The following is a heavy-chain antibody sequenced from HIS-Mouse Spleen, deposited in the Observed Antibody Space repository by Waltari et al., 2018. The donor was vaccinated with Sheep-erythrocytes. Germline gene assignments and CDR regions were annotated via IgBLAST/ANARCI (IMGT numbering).Heavy chain of an antibody. CDR2: ISYDGSNK. CDR3: AKDGGGNWFDP. Sequence: QVQLVASGGGVVQPGRSLRLYCAAPGFNFSSYGMHWVRQAPGKGLEWVAVISYDGSNKYYADSVKGRFTISRDNSKNTLYLQMNSLRAEDTAVYYCAKDGGGNWFDPWGQGTLVTVSS. D-gene: IGHD3-10*01. CDR1: GFNFSSYG. V-gene: IGHV3-30*18. J-gene: IGHJ5*02.